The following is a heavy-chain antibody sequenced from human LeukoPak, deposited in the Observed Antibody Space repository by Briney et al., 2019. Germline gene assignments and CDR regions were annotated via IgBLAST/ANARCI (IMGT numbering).Heavy chain of an antibody. V-gene: IGHV4-4*07. CDR3: AKVRGVINNYYYYMDV. D-gene: IGHD3-10*01. J-gene: IGHJ6*03. CDR2: IYTRGST. Sequence: SETLSLTCTVSGGSISSYYWSWIRQPAGKGLEWIGRIYTRGSTNYNPSLKSRVTMSVDTSKNQFSLKLSSVTAADTAVYYCAKVRGVINNYYYYMDVWGKGTTVTVSS. CDR1: GGSISSYY.